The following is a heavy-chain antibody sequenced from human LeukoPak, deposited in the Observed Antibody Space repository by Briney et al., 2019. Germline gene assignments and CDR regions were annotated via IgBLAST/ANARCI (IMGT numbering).Heavy chain of an antibody. V-gene: IGHV3-7*01. CDR2: ISPNGTAE. J-gene: IGHJ4*02. CDR3: ANQAYSQFDY. CDR1: GFAFSSYW. Sequence: GGSLRLSCVASGFAFSSYWMSWVRQAPGKALELVANISPNGTAEDYVDSVRGRFAISRDNAKRSLYLQMNSLSPEDTAVYYCANQAYSQFDYWGQGTLVSVSS. D-gene: IGHD4-11*01.